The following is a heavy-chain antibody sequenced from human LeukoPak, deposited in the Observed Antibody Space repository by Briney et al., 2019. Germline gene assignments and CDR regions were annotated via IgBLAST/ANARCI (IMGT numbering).Heavy chain of an antibody. Sequence: ASVKVSCKASGYTFTGYYMHWVRQAPGQGLEWMGWINPNSGGTNYAQKFQGRVTMTRDTSISPAYMELSGLRSDDTAVYYCARGKVYYYYYMDVWGAGTTVTVSS. CDR1: GYTFTGYY. V-gene: IGHV1-2*02. CDR2: INPNSGGT. CDR3: ARGKVYYYYYMDV. J-gene: IGHJ6*03.